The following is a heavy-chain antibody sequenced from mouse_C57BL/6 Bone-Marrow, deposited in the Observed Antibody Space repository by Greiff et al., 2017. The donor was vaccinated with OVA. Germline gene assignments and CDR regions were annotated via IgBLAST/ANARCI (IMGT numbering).Heavy chain of an antibody. CDR3: ASYDYDGWFAY. CDR2: IDPSDSYT. V-gene: IGHV1-50*01. CDR1: GYTFTSYW. Sequence: QVQLQQPGAELVKPGASVKLSCKASGYTFTSYWMQWVKQRPGQGLEWIGEIDPSDSYTNYNQKFKGKATLTVDTSSSTAYMQLSSLTSEDSAGYCCASYDYDGWFAYWGQGTLVTVSA. D-gene: IGHD2-4*01. J-gene: IGHJ3*01.